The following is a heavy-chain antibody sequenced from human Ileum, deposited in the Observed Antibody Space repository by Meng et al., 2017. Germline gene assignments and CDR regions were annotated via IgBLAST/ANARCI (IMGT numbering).Heavy chain of an antibody. D-gene: IGHD1-26*01. J-gene: IGHJ4*02. CDR3: ARCLVRSTLTKSFDY. CDR2: IYYSGTT. Sequence: QVQLQESGPGLVKPSQTLSLTCTVSGGSISSGGYSWSWIRQHPGQGLEWIGYIYYSGTTYYSPSLKSRITMSLDKSKNHFSLSLTSVPAAATAVYYCARCLVRSTLTKSFDYSPPGILVTVSS. V-gene: IGHV4-31*03. CDR1: GGSISSGGYS.